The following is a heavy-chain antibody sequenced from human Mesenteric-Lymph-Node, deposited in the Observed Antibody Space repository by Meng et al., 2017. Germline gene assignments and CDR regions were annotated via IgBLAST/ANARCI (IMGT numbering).Heavy chain of an antibody. Sequence: QVQLVQSGAEGKKPGASVKVSSKASGYTFTNHGFSWVRQAPGQGLEWMGWISAYSGDANYEQKLQGRVTMTIDTSTTTAYMELRSLRSDDTAVYYCARDIGERGDYFDYWGQGTLVTVSS. CDR2: ISAYSGDA. CDR1: GYTFTNHG. J-gene: IGHJ4*02. V-gene: IGHV1-18*01. D-gene: IGHD1-26*01. CDR3: ARDIGERGDYFDY.